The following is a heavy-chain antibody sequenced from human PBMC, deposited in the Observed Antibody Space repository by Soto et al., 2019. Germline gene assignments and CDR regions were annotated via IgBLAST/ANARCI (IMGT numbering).Heavy chain of an antibody. J-gene: IGHJ4*02. D-gene: IGHD2-21*01. V-gene: IGHV3-23*01. CDR1: GFTFSTYA. Sequence: EVQLLESGGKLVQPGGSLTLSCAASGFTFSTYAMAWVRQAPGKGLEWVSGVSASGLNTDYADPVKGRFYISRDNSKNTVSLPMNSLRAADTAFDYCSKDPPPRTACFVFYYWGQGTPVTVSS. CDR3: SKDPPPRTACFVFYY. CDR2: VSASGLNT.